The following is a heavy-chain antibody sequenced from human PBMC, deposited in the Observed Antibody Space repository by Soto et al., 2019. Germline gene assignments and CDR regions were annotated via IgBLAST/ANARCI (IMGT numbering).Heavy chain of an antibody. Sequence: PGGSLRLSCAASGVTFSSYAMHWVRQAPGKGLEWVAVISYDGSNKYYADSVKGRFTISRDNSKNTLYLQMNSLRAEDTAVYYCARVDSSGWYLNYYGMDVWGQGTTVTVSS. CDR2: ISYDGSNK. CDR3: ARVDSSGWYLNYYGMDV. CDR1: GVTFSSYA. J-gene: IGHJ6*02. D-gene: IGHD6-19*01. V-gene: IGHV3-30-3*01.